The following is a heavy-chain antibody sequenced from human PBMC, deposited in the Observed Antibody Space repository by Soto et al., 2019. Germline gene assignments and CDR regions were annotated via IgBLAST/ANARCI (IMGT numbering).Heavy chain of an antibody. Sequence: EVQLVESGGGLVQPGGSLRLSCAASGFTFSSYWMHWVRQAPGKGLVWVSRINSDGSSTSYADSVKGRFTISRDNAXNXLXXQMNSLRAEDTAVYYCARGPLRYFDWLSRGDAFDIWGQGTMVTVSS. D-gene: IGHD3-9*01. CDR1: GFTFSSYW. CDR3: ARGPLRYFDWLSRGDAFDI. V-gene: IGHV3-74*01. CDR2: INSDGSST. J-gene: IGHJ3*02.